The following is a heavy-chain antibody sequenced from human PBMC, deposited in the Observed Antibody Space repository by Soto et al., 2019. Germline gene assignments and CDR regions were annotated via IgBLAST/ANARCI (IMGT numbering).Heavy chain of an antibody. J-gene: IGHJ4*02. V-gene: IGHV4-34*01. Sequence: SETLSLTCAVYGGSFSGYYWSWIRQPPGKGLEWIGEINHSGSTNYNPSLKSRVTISVDTSKNQFSLKVRSVTVADTAVYYCARSAAAGTVDYWGQGTLVTVSS. CDR1: GGSFSGYY. D-gene: IGHD6-13*01. CDR2: INHSGST. CDR3: ARSAAAGTVDY.